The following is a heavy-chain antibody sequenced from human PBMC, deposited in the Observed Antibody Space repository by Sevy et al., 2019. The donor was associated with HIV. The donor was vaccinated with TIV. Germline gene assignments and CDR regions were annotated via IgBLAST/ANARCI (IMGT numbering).Heavy chain of an antibody. CDR2: TCYRSKWYN. Sequence: QSQTLSLTCAISGDSVSSNSAAWNWIRQSPSRGLEWLGRTCYRSKWYNDYAVSVKSRITINPDTSKNQFSLQLNSVTPEDTAVYYCARGDYFGSGISNYYYYGMDVWGQWTTVTVSS. CDR3: ARGDYFGSGISNYYYYGMDV. V-gene: IGHV6-1*01. D-gene: IGHD3-10*01. J-gene: IGHJ6*02. CDR1: GDSVSSNSAA.